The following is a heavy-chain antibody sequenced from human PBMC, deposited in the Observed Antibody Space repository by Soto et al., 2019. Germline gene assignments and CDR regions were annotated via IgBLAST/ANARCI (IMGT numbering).Heavy chain of an antibody. V-gene: IGHV3-30-3*01. CDR1: GFTFSSYA. Sequence: QVQLVESGGGVVQPGRSLRLSCAASGFTFSSYAMHWVRQAPGKGLEWVAVISYDGISKHYADSVKGRFSISRDDSENTLYVQMNSLRAEDTALYYCARLSNYGNGWSTFDYWGRGTLVTVSS. CDR3: ARLSNYGNGWSTFDY. J-gene: IGHJ4*02. D-gene: IGHD6-19*01. CDR2: ISYDGISK.